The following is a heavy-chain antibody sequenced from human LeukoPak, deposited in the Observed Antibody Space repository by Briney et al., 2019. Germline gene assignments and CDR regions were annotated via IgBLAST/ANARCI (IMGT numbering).Heavy chain of an antibody. V-gene: IGHV4-61*01. CDR3: ARYSVAAYNWFDP. J-gene: IGHJ5*02. Sequence: SETLSLTCTVSGGSISSSSYYWSWIRQPPGKGLEWIGYIYYSGSTNYNPSLKSRVTISVDTSENQFSLKLSSVTAADTAVYYCARYSVAAYNWFDPWGQGTLVTVSS. CDR2: IYYSGST. CDR1: GGSISSSSYY. D-gene: IGHD6-6*01.